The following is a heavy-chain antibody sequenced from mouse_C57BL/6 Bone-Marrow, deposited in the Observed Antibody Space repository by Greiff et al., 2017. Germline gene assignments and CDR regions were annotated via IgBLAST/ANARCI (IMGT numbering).Heavy chain of an antibody. CDR2: INPYNGGT. CDR1: GYTFTDYY. Sequence: VQLQQSGPVLVKPGASVKLSCKASGYTFTDYYMNWVKQSHGKSLEWIGVINPYNGGTSYNQKFKGKATLTVDKSSSTAYMELNSLTSEDSAVYYCARGCNPCAYWGQGTLVTVSA. CDR3: ARGCNPCAY. V-gene: IGHV1-19*01. J-gene: IGHJ3*01. D-gene: IGHD2-1*01.